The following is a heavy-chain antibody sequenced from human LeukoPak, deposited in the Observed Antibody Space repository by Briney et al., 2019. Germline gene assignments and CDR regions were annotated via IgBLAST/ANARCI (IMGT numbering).Heavy chain of an antibody. CDR1: GFTFSTYW. Sequence: GGSLRLSCAASGFTFSTYWMHWVRQAPGKGLVWVSRINTDGSRTDSVEGRFTISRDNAKDTLYLQMNSLRAEDTAVYYCARVSRGNYYFDYWGPGTLVTVSS. J-gene: IGHJ4*02. V-gene: IGHV3-74*01. CDR3: ARVSRGNYYFDY. CDR2: INTDGSR.